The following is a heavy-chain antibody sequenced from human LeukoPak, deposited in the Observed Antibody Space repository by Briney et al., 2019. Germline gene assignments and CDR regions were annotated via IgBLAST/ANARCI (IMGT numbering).Heavy chain of an antibody. D-gene: IGHD5-12*01. Sequence: ASVKVSCKASGYTFTSYDINWVRQATGQGLEWMGWMNPNSGDTGYAQKFQGRVTMTRNTSISTAYMELSSLRSEDTAVYYCARFSGYDYEYFDYWGQGTLVTVSS. CDR3: ARFSGYDYEYFDY. CDR2: MNPNSGDT. J-gene: IGHJ4*02. V-gene: IGHV1-8*01. CDR1: GYTFTSYD.